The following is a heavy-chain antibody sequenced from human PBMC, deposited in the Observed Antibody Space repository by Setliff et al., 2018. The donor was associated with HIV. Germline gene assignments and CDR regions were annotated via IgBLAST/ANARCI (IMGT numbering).Heavy chain of an antibody. CDR3: ASGGWSTYYYYGMDA. Sequence: PGGSLRLSCAGSGFTFSSYPMHWVRQAPGKGLEWVALVSHDGSYKYYADSVQGRFTISRDNSKNTLSLQMNSLRDEDTAVYYCASGGWSTYYYYGMDAWGQGTTVTVSS. CDR2: VSHDGSYK. J-gene: IGHJ6*02. D-gene: IGHD6-19*01. V-gene: IGHV3-30*04. CDR1: GFTFSSYP.